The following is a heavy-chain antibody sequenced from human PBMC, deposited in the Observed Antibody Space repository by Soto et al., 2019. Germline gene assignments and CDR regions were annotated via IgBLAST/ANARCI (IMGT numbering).Heavy chain of an antibody. Sequence: PSETLSLTCTVSGGSISSGDDYWNWIRQNPRKGLEWIGYIYYSGSTYYNPSLKSRATISVDTSKNQVSLKLSSVTAADTAVYYWAGGGWVDFAFGSWGQGTRVTVSS. CDR2: IYYSGST. J-gene: IGHJ4*02. V-gene: IGHV4-31*03. D-gene: IGHD2-21*01. CDR3: AGGGWVDFAFGS. CDR1: GGSISSGDDY.